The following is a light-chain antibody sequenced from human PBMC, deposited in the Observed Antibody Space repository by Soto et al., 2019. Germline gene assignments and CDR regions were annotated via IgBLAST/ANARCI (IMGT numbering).Light chain of an antibody. J-gene: IGKJ2*01. CDR3: MQTIQPEFT. CDR1: QTLLHRDGKTY. CDR2: EAS. Sequence: EIVMTQSPLSLSVTPGQPASISCKSSQTLLHRDGKTYLYWYLQRTGQPPQLLIHEASNRFSGVPDRFSGSGSGTDFTLKISRVEAEDVGVYYCMQTIQPEFTFGQGTKLEIK. V-gene: IGKV2D-29*01.